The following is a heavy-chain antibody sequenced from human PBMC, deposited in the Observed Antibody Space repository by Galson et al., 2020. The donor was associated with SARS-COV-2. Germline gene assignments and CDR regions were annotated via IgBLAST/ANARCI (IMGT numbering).Heavy chain of an antibody. J-gene: IGHJ4*02. CDR1: GLTFSTYA. D-gene: IGHD6-13*01. CDR2: IYGGGRI. Sequence: GGSLRLSCVASGLTFSTYAMSWVRQAPGKGLEWVSLIYGGGRIDYADSVTGRFTISRDNSKNTVFLHMNSLKPEDTALYYCATAQTGSSRWYGLHFDYWGQGTLVTVSS. V-gene: IGHV3-23*03. CDR3: ATAQTGSSRWYGLHFDY.